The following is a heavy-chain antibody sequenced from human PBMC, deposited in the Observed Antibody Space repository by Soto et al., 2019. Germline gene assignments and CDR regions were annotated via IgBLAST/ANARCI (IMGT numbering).Heavy chain of an antibody. CDR1: GGSFSGYY. CDR3: GRDQLTRLFDY. V-gene: IGHV4-34*01. J-gene: IGHJ4*02. Sequence: SETLSLTCAVYGGSFSGYYWTWIRQPPGTGLEWIGEINHSGSTNYNPSLKSRVTISVYTSKNQFSLKLTSVTAADTAVYYCGRDQLTRLFDYWDQGTLLTVSS. CDR2: INHSGST. D-gene: IGHD1-1*01.